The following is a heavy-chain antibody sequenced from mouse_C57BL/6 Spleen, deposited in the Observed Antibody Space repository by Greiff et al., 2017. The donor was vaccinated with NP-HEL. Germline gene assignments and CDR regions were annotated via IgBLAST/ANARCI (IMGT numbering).Heavy chain of an antibody. V-gene: IGHV7-1*01. J-gene: IGHJ1*03. CDR2: SRNKANDYTT. CDR3: ARGAHWDGWYFGV. CDR1: GFTFSDFY. Sequence: DVKLVESGGGLVQSGRSLRLSCATSGFTFSDFYMEWVRQAPGKGLEWIAASRNKANDYTTEYSASVKGRFIVSRDTSQSIPHLQMSALSAEDSAIYCCARGAHWDGWYFGVWGTGTTVTVAS. D-gene: IGHD4-1*01.